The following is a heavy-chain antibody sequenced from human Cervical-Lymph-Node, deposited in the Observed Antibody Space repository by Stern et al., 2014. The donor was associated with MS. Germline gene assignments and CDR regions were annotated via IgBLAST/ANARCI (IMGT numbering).Heavy chain of an antibody. CDR1: GYSFNRYA. J-gene: IGHJ4*02. D-gene: IGHD3-22*01. V-gene: IGHV7-4-1*02. CDR2: IKTNTGNP. CDR3: ARDLRDISGYYLDS. Sequence: VQLVESGSELRKPGASVKVSCKASGYSFNRYAVTWVRQAPGQGLEWLGWIKTNTGNPTYAQGFTGRFVFSLDTSVSTTYLHISSLKAEDTAVYYCARDLRDISGYYLDSWGQGSLVTVSS.